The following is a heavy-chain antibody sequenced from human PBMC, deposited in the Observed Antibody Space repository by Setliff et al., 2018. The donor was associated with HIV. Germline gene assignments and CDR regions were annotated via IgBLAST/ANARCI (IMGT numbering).Heavy chain of an antibody. J-gene: IGHJ5*02. CDR1: GGPISDYY. CDR2: VYTSGST. V-gene: IGHV4-4*07. Sequence: KSSETLSLTCTVSGGPISDYYWGWIRQPAGKGLEWIGRVYTSGSTNYNPSLRSRLTISVDTSKNQFSLKLSSVTAADTAVYYCARFRVERRLSNWFDPWGQGTLVTVSS. D-gene: IGHD1-1*01. CDR3: ARFRVERRLSNWFDP.